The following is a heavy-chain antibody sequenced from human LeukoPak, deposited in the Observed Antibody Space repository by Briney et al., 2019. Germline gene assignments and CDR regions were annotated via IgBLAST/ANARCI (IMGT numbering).Heavy chain of an antibody. D-gene: IGHD3-16*01. Sequence: ASVKNSCKTSGYTFTGYYMHWVRQAPGQGLEWMGIINPSGGSTSYAQKFQGRVTMTRDMSTSTVYMELSSLRSEDTAVYYCARDRDYVWGSWPFDYWGQGTLVTVSS. CDR3: ARDRDYVWGSWPFDY. CDR1: GYTFTGYY. CDR2: INPSGGST. J-gene: IGHJ4*02. V-gene: IGHV1-46*01.